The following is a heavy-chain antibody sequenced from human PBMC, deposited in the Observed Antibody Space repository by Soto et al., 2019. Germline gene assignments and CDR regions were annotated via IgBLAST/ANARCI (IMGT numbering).Heavy chain of an antibody. V-gene: IGHV1-69*08. Sequence: QVQLVQSGAEVKKPGSSVKVSCKASGGTFSSYTISWVRQAPGQGLEWMGRIIPILGIANYAQKFQGRVTITADKSTSTAYMELSSLRSEDTAVYYCAREGYDILTGTVFPPFPFDIWGQGTMVTVSS. CDR3: AREGYDILTGTVFPPFPFDI. CDR1: GGTFSSYT. D-gene: IGHD3-9*01. CDR2: IIPILGIA. J-gene: IGHJ3*02.